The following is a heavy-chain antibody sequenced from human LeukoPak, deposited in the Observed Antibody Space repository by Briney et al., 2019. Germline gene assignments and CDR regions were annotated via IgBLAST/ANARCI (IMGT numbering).Heavy chain of an antibody. CDR3: ANDLAVAGTGYFQH. J-gene: IGHJ1*01. CDR1: GFTFSSYS. D-gene: IGHD6-19*01. Sequence: PGGSLRLSCAASGFTFSSYSMNWVRQAPGKGLEWVSSISSSSSYIYYADSVKGRFTISRDNAKNSLYLQMNSLRAEDTAVYYCANDLAVAGTGYFQHWGQGTLVTVSS. CDR2: ISSSSSYI. V-gene: IGHV3-21*01.